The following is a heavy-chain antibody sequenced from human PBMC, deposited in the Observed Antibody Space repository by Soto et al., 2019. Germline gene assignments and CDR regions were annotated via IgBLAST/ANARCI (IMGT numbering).Heavy chain of an antibody. CDR2: IYSGGST. D-gene: IGHD5-12*01. CDR3: AIRRGYRGYDSAFDI. CDR1: GFTVSSYH. Sequence: EVQLVESGGGLIQPGGSLRLSCAASGFTVSSYHMTWVRQAPGKGPEWVSLIYSGGSTYYADSVKGRFTISRDNSKNTLYLQMNSLRGEDTAVYYCAIRRGYRGYDSAFDIWGQGTMVTVSS. V-gene: IGHV3-53*01. J-gene: IGHJ3*02.